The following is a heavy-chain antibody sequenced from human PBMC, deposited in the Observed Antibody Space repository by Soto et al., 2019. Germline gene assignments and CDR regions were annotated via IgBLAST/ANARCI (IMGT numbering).Heavy chain of an antibody. D-gene: IGHD1-7*01. V-gene: IGHV1-69*06. Sequence: SVKVSCKASGGTFSSYAISWVRQAPGQGLEWMGGIIPIFGTANYAQKFQGRVTITADKSTSTAYMELSSLRSEDTAVYYCAREGLTYSWNYDVWGQGTTVTVSS. J-gene: IGHJ6*02. CDR2: IIPIFGTA. CDR1: GGTFSSYA. CDR3: AREGLTYSWNYDV.